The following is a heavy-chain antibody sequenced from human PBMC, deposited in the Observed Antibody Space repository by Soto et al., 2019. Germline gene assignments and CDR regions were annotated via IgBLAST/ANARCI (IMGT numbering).Heavy chain of an antibody. CDR2: IYPGDSDS. Sequence: PGESLKISCKGSGYSFAGYWIAWVRQMPGKGLEWMGIIYPGDSDSRYSPSFQGQVTISADKSISTAYLQWNSLKASDTAIYYCARPRSGSYRLDYYGMDVWGQGTTVTVSS. CDR3: ARPRSGSYRLDYYGMDV. D-gene: IGHD3-10*01. V-gene: IGHV5-51*01. CDR1: GYSFAGYW. J-gene: IGHJ6*02.